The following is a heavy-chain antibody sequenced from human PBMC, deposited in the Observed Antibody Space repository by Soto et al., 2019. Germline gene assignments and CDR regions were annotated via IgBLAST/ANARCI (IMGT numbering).Heavy chain of an antibody. V-gene: IGHV2-5*02. J-gene: IGHJ4*02. D-gene: IGHD3-16*01. CDR1: GFSLSTSGVG. CDR2: IYWDDDK. CDR3: AHSKGAVAPLDY. Sequence: PTLVNPTQTLTLTCTFSGFSLSTSGVGVGWIRQPPGKALEWLALIYWDDDKRYSPSLKSRLTITKDTAKNQVVLTMTNIEPVDTATYYCAHSKGAVAPLDYWGQGTLVTVSS.